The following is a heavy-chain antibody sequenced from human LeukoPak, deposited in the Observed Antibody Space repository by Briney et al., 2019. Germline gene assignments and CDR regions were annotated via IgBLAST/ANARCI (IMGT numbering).Heavy chain of an antibody. J-gene: IGHJ6*03. CDR3: ARSRYSGYDYRYYYYYMDI. D-gene: IGHD5-12*01. Sequence: SVKVSCKASGGTFSSYTISWVRQAPGQGLEWMGRIIPILGIANYAQKFQGRVTITADKSTSTAYMELSSLRSEDTAVYYCARSRYSGYDYRYYYYYMDIWGKGTTVTVSS. V-gene: IGHV1-69*02. CDR2: IIPILGIA. CDR1: GGTFSSYT.